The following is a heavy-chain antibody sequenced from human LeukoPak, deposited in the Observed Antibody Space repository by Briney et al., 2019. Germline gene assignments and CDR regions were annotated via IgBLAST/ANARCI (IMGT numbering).Heavy chain of an antibody. CDR2: FDPEDGET. Sequence: ASVKVSCKVSGYTLTELSMHWVRQAPGKGLEWMGGFDPEDGETIYAQKFQGRVTMTEDTSTDTAYMELSSLRSEDTAVYYCATVVYYGSGSFPYFAYWGQGTLVTVSS. J-gene: IGHJ4*02. CDR3: ATVVYYGSGSFPYFAY. V-gene: IGHV1-24*01. D-gene: IGHD3-10*01. CDR1: GYTLTELS.